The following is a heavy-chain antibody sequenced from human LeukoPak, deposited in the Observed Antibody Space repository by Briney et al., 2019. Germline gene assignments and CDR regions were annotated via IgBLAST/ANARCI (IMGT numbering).Heavy chain of an antibody. J-gene: IGHJ4*02. CDR2: ISSSSTI. V-gene: IGHV3-48*01. Sequence: GGSLRLSCAASGFTFSSYSMNWVRQAPGKGLEWVSYISSSSTIYYADSVKGRFTISRDNAKNSLYLQMNSLRAEDTAVYYCARTFASTIGGFDYWGQGTLVTVSS. CDR1: GFTFSSYS. D-gene: IGHD3-16*01. CDR3: ARTFASTIGGFDY.